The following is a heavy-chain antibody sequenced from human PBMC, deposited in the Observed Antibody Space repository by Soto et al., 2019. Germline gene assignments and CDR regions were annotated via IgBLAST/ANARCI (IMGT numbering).Heavy chain of an antibody. D-gene: IGHD3-22*01. V-gene: IGHV4-34*01. CDR2: INHSGST. Sequence: SETLSLTCAVYGGSFSGYYWSWIRKPPGKGLEWIGEINHSGSTNYNPPLKSRVTISVATSKNQFSLKLSSVTAADTAVYYCARAREGGYSGIDYWGQGTLVTVSS. J-gene: IGHJ4*02. CDR1: GGSFSGYY. CDR3: ARAREGGYSGIDY.